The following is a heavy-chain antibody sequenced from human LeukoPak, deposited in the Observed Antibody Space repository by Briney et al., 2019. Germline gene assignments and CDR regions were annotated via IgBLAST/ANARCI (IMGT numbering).Heavy chain of an antibody. CDR3: ARGADQEFAF. V-gene: IGHV1-46*02. CDR2: INPRDGTT. J-gene: IGHJ4*02. Sequence: ASVTVSCKSAGHTFNNHFIHWVRQAPGQGLEWMGMINPRDGTTRTLQKFHGRVSMTRDTSTSTLYMGLSSLRSEDTATYFCARGADQEFAFWGKGTLVTVSS. CDR1: GHTFNNHF.